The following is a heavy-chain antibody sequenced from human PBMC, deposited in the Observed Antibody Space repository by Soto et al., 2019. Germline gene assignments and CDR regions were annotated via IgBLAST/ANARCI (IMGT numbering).Heavy chain of an antibody. CDR3: ANGGYYGSGSFDY. Sequence: EVQLVESGGGLVQPGRSLRLSCAASGFTFDDYGMHWVRQAPGKGLEWVSGISWDSGRIGYADSVTGRFTISRDSAKNSLYLQMNSLRAEDTAVYYCANGGYYGSGSFDYWGQGTLVTVSS. D-gene: IGHD3-10*01. V-gene: IGHV3-9*01. CDR1: GFTFDDYG. J-gene: IGHJ4*02. CDR2: ISWDSGRI.